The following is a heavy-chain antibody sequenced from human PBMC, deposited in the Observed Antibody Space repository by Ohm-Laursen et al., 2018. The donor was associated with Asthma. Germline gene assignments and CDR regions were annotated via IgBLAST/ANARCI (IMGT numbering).Heavy chain of an antibody. CDR1: GGSISVFN. CDR3: ARVRFYETGAYFETFDP. V-gene: IGHV4-59*01. CDR2: VFDSGST. J-gene: IGHJ5*02. Sequence: PPGTLSLTCTVSGGSISVFNWSWIRQPPGKGLKWIGYVFDSGSTHYNPSLKSRVTMSLDMSKNQFSLKLSSVTAADTAVYYCARVRFYETGAYFETFDPWGQGTLVTVSS. D-gene: IGHD3-22*01.